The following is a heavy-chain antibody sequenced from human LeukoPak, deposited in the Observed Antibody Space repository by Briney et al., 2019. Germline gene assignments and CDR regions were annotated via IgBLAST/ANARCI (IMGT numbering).Heavy chain of an antibody. J-gene: IGHJ4*02. D-gene: IGHD2-2*01. CDR3: AKCRGTSCLLFDY. V-gene: IGHV3-23*01. CDR2: FRSTGGST. CDR1: GFTFSSFA. Sequence: PGGSLRLSCAASGFTFSSFAMSWVRQAPGKGLEWVSTFRSTGGSTYYADSVKGRFTISRDNSNNTLYLQMNSLRADDTAVYYCAKCRGTSCLLFDYWGQGTLVTVSS.